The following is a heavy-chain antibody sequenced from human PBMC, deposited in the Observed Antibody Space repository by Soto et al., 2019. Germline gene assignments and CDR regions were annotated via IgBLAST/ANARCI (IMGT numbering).Heavy chain of an antibody. CDR3: ARGGIAARLAAYYYYYYMDV. D-gene: IGHD6-6*01. J-gene: IGHJ6*03. CDR2: IYYSGST. CDR1: GGSISSGGYY. V-gene: IGHV4-31*03. Sequence: LSLTCTVSGGSISSGGYYWSWIRQHPGKGLEWIGYIYYSGSTYYNPSLKSRVTISVDTSKNQFSLKLSSVTAADTAVYYCARGGIAARLAAYYYYYYMDVWGKGTTVTVSS.